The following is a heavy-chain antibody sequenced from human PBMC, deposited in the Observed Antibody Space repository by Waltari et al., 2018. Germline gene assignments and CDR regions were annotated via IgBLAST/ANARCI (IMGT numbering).Heavy chain of an antibody. CDR3: AKDPGRAYYYYYGMDV. D-gene: IGHD3-10*01. V-gene: IGHV3-23*01. CDR2: ISGSGGST. J-gene: IGHJ6*02. Sequence: EVQLLESGGGLVQPGGSLRLSCAASGFTFRRYAMSWVRQAPGKGLEWVSAISGSGGSTYYADSVKGRFTISRDNSKNTLYLQMNSLRAEDTAVYYCAKDPGRAYYYYYGMDVWGQGTTVTVSS. CDR1: GFTFRRYA.